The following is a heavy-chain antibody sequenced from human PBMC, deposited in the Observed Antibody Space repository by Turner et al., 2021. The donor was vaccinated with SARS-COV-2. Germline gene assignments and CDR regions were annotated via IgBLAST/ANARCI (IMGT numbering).Heavy chain of an antibody. CDR1: GDSVTGYC. Sequence: QVHLQESGPGLVTPSETLALTCSVSGDSVTGYCWTWLRQSAGKGLEWIGRFYTRETDKYNPSLDSRVSISVDTSNNQVSLSLNSVTAADTAIYYCARSLRDHRGYDWGWHSWGQGILVTVSS. CDR3: ARSLRDHRGYDWGWHS. CDR2: FYTRETD. J-gene: IGHJ4*02. V-gene: IGHV4-4*07. D-gene: IGHD5-12*01.